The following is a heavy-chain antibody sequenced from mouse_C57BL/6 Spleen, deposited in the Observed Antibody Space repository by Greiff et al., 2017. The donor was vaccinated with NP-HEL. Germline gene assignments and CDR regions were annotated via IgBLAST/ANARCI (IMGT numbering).Heavy chain of an antibody. CDR2: IDPSDSYT. CDR1: GYTFTSYW. Sequence: VQLQQPGAELVKPGASVKLSCKASGYTFTSYWMQWVKQRPGQGLEWIGEIDPSDSYTNYNQKFKGKATLTVDTSSSTAYMQLSSLTSEDSAVYYCARWVGNSSPFDNWGEGTTLTVSS. D-gene: IGHD2-1*01. CDR3: ARWVGNSSPFDN. V-gene: IGHV1-50*01. J-gene: IGHJ2*01.